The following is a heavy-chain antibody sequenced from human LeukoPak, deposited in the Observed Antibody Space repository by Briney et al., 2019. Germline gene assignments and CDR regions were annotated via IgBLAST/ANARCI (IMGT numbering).Heavy chain of an antibody. V-gene: IGHV4-34*01. CDR1: GGSFSGYY. J-gene: IGHJ6*03. CDR3: ARFRYSSSQAYYYYYYMDV. D-gene: IGHD6-13*01. CDR2: INHSGSI. Sequence: SSETLSLTCAVYGGSFSGYYWSWIRQPPGKGLEWIGEINHSGSINYNPSLKSRVTISVDTSKNQFSLKLSSVTAADTAVYYCARFRYSSSQAYYYYYYMDVWGKGTTVTVSS.